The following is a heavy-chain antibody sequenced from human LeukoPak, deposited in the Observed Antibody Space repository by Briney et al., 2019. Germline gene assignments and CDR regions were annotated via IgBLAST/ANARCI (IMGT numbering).Heavy chain of an antibody. CDR3: ARAHTGSSGYYYVNAFDI. CDR1: GGSISSSSYY. Sequence: SETLSLTCTVSGGSISSSSYYWGWIRQPPGKGLEWIGSIYYSGSTYYNPSLKSRVTISVDTSKNQFSLKLSSVTAADTAVYYCARAHTGSSGYYYVNAFDIWGQGTMVTVSS. J-gene: IGHJ3*02. CDR2: IYYSGST. D-gene: IGHD3-22*01. V-gene: IGHV4-39*01.